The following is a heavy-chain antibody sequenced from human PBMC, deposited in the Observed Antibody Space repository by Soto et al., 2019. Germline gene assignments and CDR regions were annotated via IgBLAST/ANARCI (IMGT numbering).Heavy chain of an antibody. CDR2: IYSSGTT. V-gene: IGHV3-53*02. CDR1: GFTVTSNY. J-gene: IGHJ6*02. CDR3: ARVDTYDYYYAMDV. Sequence: EVQLVETGGGLIQPGGSLSLSCAASGFTVTSNYMNWVRQAPGKGLEWVSIIYSSGTTYYADSVKGRFTISRDKSKNTLYLQMRNLRVEDTAIYYCARVDTYDYYYAMDVWGQGTTVTVSS. D-gene: IGHD5-18*01.